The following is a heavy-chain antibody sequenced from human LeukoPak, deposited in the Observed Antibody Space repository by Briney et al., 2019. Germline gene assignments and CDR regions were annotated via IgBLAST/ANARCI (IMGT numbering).Heavy chain of an antibody. CDR1: GGTFSSYA. V-gene: IGHV1-69*01. J-gene: IGHJ5*02. D-gene: IGHD3-3*01. CDR2: IIPIFGTA. CDR3: ARGNHDFWSGYLRFDP. Sequence: AVKVSCKACGGTFSSYAISWVRQAPGQGLEWMGGIIPIFGTANNAQNLQGRVTITADESTSTAYMELSSLRSEDTAVYYCARGNHDFWSGYLRFDPWGQGTLVTVSS.